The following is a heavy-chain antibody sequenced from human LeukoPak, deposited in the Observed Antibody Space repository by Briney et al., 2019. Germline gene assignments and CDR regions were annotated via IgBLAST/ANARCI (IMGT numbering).Heavy chain of an antibody. CDR1: GXTVSSNY. V-gene: IGHV3-66*01. CDR3: ARVGVVGFDYFDY. J-gene: IGHJ4*02. Sequence: GGSLRLSCAASGXTVSSNYMSWVRQAPGKGLEWVSVIYSGGRTYYAGSVKGRFTISRDNSKNTLYLQMNSLRAEDTAVYYCARVGVVGFDYFDYWGQGTLVTVSS. D-gene: IGHD1-26*01. CDR2: IYSGGRT.